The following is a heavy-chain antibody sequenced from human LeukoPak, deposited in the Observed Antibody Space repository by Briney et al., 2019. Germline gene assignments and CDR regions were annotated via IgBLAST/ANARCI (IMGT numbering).Heavy chain of an antibody. D-gene: IGHD3-22*01. Sequence: GGSLRLSCAASGFTFSDYYMSWIRQAPGKGLEWVSYISSSSSYTNYADSVKGRFTISRDNAKNSLYLQMNSLRAEDTAVYYCARDSYYYDSSGYIYWGQGTLVTVSS. J-gene: IGHJ4*02. V-gene: IGHV3-11*06. CDR3: ARDSYYYDSSGYIY. CDR2: ISSSSSYT. CDR1: GFTFSDYY.